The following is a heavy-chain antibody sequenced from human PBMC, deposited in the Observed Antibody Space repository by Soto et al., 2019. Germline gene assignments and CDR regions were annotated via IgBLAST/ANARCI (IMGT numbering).Heavy chain of an antibody. Sequence: GGSLRLSCAASGFTFSSYDMHWVRQATGKGLEWVSAIGTAGDTYYPGSVKGRFTISRENAKNSLYLQMNSLRAEDTAVYYCARVVLRYFDWSSRGAFDIWGQGTMVTVSS. J-gene: IGHJ3*02. CDR1: GFTFSSYD. D-gene: IGHD3-9*01. CDR3: ARVVLRYFDWSSRGAFDI. CDR2: IGTAGDT. V-gene: IGHV3-13*01.